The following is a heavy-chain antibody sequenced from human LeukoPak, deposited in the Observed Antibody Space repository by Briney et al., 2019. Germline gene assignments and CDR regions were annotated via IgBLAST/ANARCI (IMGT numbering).Heavy chain of an antibody. CDR1: GYTFTSYY. V-gene: IGHV1-46*01. CDR3: ARDSHRLYCSSTSCYEVVEDYYYGMDV. J-gene: IGHJ6*02. CDR2: INPSGGST. D-gene: IGHD2-2*01. Sequence: ASVKVSCKASGYTFTSYYMHWVRQAPGQGLEWMGIINPSGGSTSYAQKFQGRVTMTRDTSTSTVYMELSSLRSEDTAVCYCARDSHRLYCSSTSCYEVVEDYYYGMDVWGQGTTVTVSS.